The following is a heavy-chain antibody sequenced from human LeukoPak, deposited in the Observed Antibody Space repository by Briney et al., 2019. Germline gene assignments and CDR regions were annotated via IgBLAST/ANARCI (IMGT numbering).Heavy chain of an antibody. J-gene: IGHJ6*02. CDR3: ARIMNYGAYLYYGLDV. CDR2: IYHTGST. D-gene: IGHD4-17*01. V-gene: IGHV4-59*01. Sequence: SETLALTCTVSGASISGYYWSWIRQPPRKRLEWIGYIYHTGSTNYNPSLKSRVTLSLDTSRKQFSLKLSSVTAADTAVYYCARIMNYGAYLYYGLDVWGQGTTVTVSS. CDR1: GASISGYY.